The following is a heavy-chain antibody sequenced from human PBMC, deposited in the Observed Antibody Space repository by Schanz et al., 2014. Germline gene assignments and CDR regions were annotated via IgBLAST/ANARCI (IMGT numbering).Heavy chain of an antibody. J-gene: IGHJ4*02. CDR1: GFTFSSYA. V-gene: IGHV3-23*01. CDR2: ISGSGSST. CDR3: ARGDPVAGLDY. Sequence: EVQLLESGGGLVQPGGSLRLSCAASGFTFSSYAMTWVRQAPGKGLDWVSAISGSGSSTYYADSVKGRFTISRDNSKNTVYRQMNSLRGEDTGMYYWARGDPVAGLDYWGRGTLVTVSS.